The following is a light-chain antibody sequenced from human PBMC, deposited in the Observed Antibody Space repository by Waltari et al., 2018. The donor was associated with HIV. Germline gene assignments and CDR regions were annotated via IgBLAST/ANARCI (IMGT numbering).Light chain of an antibody. Sequence: SYELTQPPSVSVSLGQAARITCPGDALPNKFAYWYQQKSGQAPVLVIYEDSERPSGIPERFSGSSSGTMATLTISGAQVEDEADYYCYSTDSSGYPLFGGGTKLTVL. J-gene: IGLJ2*01. CDR2: EDS. CDR3: YSTDSSGYPL. CDR1: ALPNKF. V-gene: IGLV3-10*01.